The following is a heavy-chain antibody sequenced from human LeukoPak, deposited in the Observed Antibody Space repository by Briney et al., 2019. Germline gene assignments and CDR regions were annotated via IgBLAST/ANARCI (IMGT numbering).Heavy chain of an antibody. CDR3: ARVYSSGWSHYYYYMDV. J-gene: IGHJ6*03. V-gene: IGHV4-59*01. CDR2: IYYSGST. D-gene: IGHD6-19*01. Sequence: SETLSLTCTVSGGSISSYYWSWIRQPPGKGLEWIGYIYYSGSTNYNPSLKSRVTISVDTSKNQFSLKLSSVTAADTAVYYCARVYSSGWSHYYYYMDVWGKGTTVTVSS. CDR1: GGSISSYY.